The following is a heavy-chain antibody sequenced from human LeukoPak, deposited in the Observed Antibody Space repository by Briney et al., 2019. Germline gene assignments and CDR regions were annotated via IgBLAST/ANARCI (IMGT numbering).Heavy chain of an antibody. J-gene: IGHJ4*02. CDR3: ARDPGGGWYYFDY. V-gene: IGHV4-61*02. CDR1: GGSISSGSYY. CDR2: IYTSGST. D-gene: IGHD6-19*01. Sequence: PSQTLSLTCTGSGGSISSGSYYWRWIRQPAGKELEWIGRIYTSGSTNYNPSLKSRVTISVDTSKNQFSLKLSSVTAADTAVYYCARDPGGGWYYFDYWGQGTLVTVSS.